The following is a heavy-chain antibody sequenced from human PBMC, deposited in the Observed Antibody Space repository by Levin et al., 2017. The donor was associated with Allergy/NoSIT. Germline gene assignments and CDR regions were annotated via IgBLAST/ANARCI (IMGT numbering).Heavy chain of an antibody. J-gene: IGHJ4*02. V-gene: IGHV4-39*07. Sequence: SETLSLTCTVSGDSISSGRHHWGWVRQPPGKGLEWIASIYYSGTTYYKPSLRGRVAISVDTSKNQFSLKLSSVTAADTAMYYCARVYSSSCEYWGQGTLVIVSS. CDR3: ARVYSSSCEY. CDR1: GDSISSGRHH. D-gene: IGHD6-6*01. CDR2: IYYSGTT.